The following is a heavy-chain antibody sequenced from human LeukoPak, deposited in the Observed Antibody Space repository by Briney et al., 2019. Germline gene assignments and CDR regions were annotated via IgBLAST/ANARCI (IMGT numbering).Heavy chain of an antibody. CDR1: FGSINSYY. V-gene: IGHV4-59*01. J-gene: IGHJ4*02. CDR3: ARETLGTATYYFDY. CDR2: IFYSGST. Sequence: SETLSLTCTVSFGSINSYYWSWIRQPPGKGLEWIGYIFYSGSTNYNPSLKSRATISVDTSKNQFSLKLHSVTAADTAVYYCARETLGTATYYFDYWGQGTLVTVSS. D-gene: IGHD1/OR15-1a*01.